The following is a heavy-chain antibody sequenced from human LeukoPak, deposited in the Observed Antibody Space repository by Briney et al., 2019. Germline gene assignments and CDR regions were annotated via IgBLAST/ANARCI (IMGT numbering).Heavy chain of an antibody. D-gene: IGHD2-2*01. V-gene: IGHV3-23*01. CDR2: ISGSGGCT. J-gene: IGHJ4*02. Sequence: PGGSLRLSCAASGFTFSSYAMSWVRQAPGKGLEWVSAISGSGGCTYYADSVKGRFTISRDNSENTLYLQMNSLRAEDTAVYYCAKDAPGNVVVPAALFDYWGQGTLVTVSS. CDR1: GFTFSSYA. CDR3: AKDAPGNVVVPAALFDY.